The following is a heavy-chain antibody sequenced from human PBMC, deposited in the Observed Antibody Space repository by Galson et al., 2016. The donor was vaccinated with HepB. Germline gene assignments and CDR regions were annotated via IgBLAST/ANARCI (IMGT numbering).Heavy chain of an antibody. D-gene: IGHD2-8*01. J-gene: IGHJ4*02. CDR1: GYTFPAYT. CDR3: ARQFPGVQWDF. CDR2: FHPGDGGP. V-gene: IGHV1-3*01. Sequence: SVKVSCKASGYTFPAYTIHWVRQVPGQRLDWMGWFHPGDGGPKYFPKFEGRATFSGDTSASTAYLELDSLRSEDTAVYYCARQFPGVQWDFWGQGSLVTGSS.